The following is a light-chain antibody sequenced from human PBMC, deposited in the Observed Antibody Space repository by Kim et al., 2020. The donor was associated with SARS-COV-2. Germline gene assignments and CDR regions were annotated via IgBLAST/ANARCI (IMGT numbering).Light chain of an antibody. CDR2: WAS. V-gene: IGKV4-1*01. CDR1: QSVLYSYNNKNY. J-gene: IGKJ3*01. Sequence: RATINCKSSQSVLYSYNNKNYLAWYQQKPGQPPKLLIYWASTRESGVPDRFSGSGSGTDFTLTISSLQAEDVAVYYCQQYYSPFTFGPGTKVDIK. CDR3: QQYYSPFT.